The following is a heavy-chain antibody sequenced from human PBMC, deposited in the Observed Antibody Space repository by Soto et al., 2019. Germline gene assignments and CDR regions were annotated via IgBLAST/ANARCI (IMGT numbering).Heavy chain of an antibody. CDR2: VFWDGGE. CDR3: TQVYGSGSWGWYFHS. CDR1: GFSLTTTGVG. J-gene: IGHJ4*02. Sequence: QITLRESGPSLVKPTETLTLTCTFSGFSLTTTGVGVGWIRQPPGKALEWLAVVFWDGGERYSPSLKSRVTITKDTSKDQVVLTITNMDPADTATYDCTQVYGSGSWGWYFHSWGQGTLVTVSS. D-gene: IGHD1-26*01. V-gene: IGHV2-5*02.